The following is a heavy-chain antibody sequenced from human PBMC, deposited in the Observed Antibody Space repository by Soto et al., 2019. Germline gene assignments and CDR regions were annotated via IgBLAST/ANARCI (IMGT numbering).Heavy chain of an antibody. J-gene: IGHJ5*02. D-gene: IGHD3-22*01. CDR3: AKEITMIVVGFNWFDP. Sequence: GGSLRLSCAASGFTFSSYGMHWVRQAPGKGLEWVAVISYDGSNKYYADSVKGRFTISRDNSKNTLYLQMNSLRAEDTAVYYCAKEITMIVVGFNWFDPWGQGTLVTVSS. CDR2: ISYDGSNK. V-gene: IGHV3-30*18. CDR1: GFTFSSYG.